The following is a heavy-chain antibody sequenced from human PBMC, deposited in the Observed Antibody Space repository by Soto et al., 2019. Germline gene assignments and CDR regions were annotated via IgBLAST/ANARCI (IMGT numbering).Heavy chain of an antibody. Sequence: QVQLVQSGPEVKKPGASVKVSCKGSGYTFNSFGISWVRQAPGQGLEWMGWISGYNANTKYAQKFQGRVTMTTDTSKSAAYMELRSLRSDDTAVYYWARYFWSGRLPYHFDFWGQGTLVTVSS. CDR2: ISGYNANT. J-gene: IGHJ4*02. CDR1: GYTFNSFG. V-gene: IGHV1-18*01. D-gene: IGHD3-3*01. CDR3: ARYFWSGRLPYHFDF.